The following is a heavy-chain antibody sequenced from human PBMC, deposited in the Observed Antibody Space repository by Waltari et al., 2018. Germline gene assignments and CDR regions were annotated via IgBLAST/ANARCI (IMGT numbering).Heavy chain of an antibody. CDR1: GGSISSSSYY. D-gene: IGHD6-13*01. CDR2: IYYSGST. V-gene: IGHV4-39*01. Sequence: QLQLQESGPGLVKPSETLSLTCTVSGGSISSSSYYWGWFRQPPGKGLEWIGSIYYSGSTYYNPSLKSRVTISVDTSKNQFSLKLSSVTAADTAVYYCARSIAAEIYYFDYWGQGTLVTVSS. J-gene: IGHJ4*02. CDR3: ARSIAAEIYYFDY.